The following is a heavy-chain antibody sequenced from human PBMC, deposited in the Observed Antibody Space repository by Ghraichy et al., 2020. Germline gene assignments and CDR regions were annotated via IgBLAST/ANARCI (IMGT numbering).Heavy chain of an antibody. D-gene: IGHD6-6*01. CDR2: IDPDNGDT. CDR1: GYRFTGYY. Sequence: ASVKVSCKASGYRFTGYYLHWVRQAPGQGLEWMGRIDPDNGDTVYPQTFLGRVTLTSDTSISTVYMDLSSLKSDDTAVYYCARGAGSSHSYYYYYMDVWGTGTTVTVSS. V-gene: IGHV1-2*06. J-gene: IGHJ6*03. CDR3: ARGAGSSHSYYYYYMDV.